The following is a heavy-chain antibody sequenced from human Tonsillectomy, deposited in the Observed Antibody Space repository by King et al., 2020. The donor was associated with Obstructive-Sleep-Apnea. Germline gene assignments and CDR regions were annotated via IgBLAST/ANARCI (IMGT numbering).Heavy chain of an antibody. CDR3: ARDIRNYDILTGYSHHGMDV. D-gene: IGHD3-9*01. V-gene: IGHV3-53*04. CDR2: IYSAGCT. J-gene: IGHJ6*02. Sequence: EVQLVESGGGLVQPGGSLRLSCAASGFTVSSNYMSCVRQAPGKGLEWVSVIYSAGCTYYADSVKGRFTISRDNSKNTLYLQMNSLRAEDTAGYYCARDIRNYDILTGYSHHGMDVWGQGTTVTVSS. CDR1: GFTVSSNY.